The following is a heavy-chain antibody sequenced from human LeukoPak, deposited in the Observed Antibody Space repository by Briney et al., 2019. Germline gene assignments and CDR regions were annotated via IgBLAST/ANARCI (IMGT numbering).Heavy chain of an antibody. CDR3: ARGTARSAGYSSSCRAFDI. CDR1: GFTFSSYW. D-gene: IGHD6-13*01. V-gene: IGHV3-7*03. Sequence: GGSLRLSCAASGFTFSSYWMSWVRQAPGKGLEWVANIKQDGSEKYYVDSVKGRFTISRDNAKNSLYLQMNSLRAEDTAVYYCARGTARSAGYSSSCRAFDIWGQGTMVTVSS. CDR2: IKQDGSEK. J-gene: IGHJ3*02.